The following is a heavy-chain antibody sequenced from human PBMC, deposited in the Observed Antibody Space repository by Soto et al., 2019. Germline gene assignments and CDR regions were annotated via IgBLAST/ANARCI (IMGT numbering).Heavy chain of an antibody. CDR2: IYHSGST. V-gene: IGHV4-4*03. CDR3: ARVIAAAVNWFDP. J-gene: IGHJ5*02. Sequence: PETLSLTCAVSGGSISSINWWSWVRQPPGKGLEWIGEIYHSGSTNYNPSLKSRVTISVDKSKNQFSLKLSSVTAADTAVYYCARVIAAAVNWFDPWGQGTLVTVSS. D-gene: IGHD6-13*01. CDR1: GGSISSINW.